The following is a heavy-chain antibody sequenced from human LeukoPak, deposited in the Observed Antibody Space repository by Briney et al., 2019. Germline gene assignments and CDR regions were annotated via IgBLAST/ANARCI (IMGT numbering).Heavy chain of an antibody. CDR2: ISSGAGTT. Sequence: GGSLRLSCAASGFTFSSYAMSWVRQVPGKRLEWVSAISSGAGTTGYADSVRGRFTISRVNSKSTIYLQMNSLRAEDTAIYYCAKGIAAAGPYFDYWGQGTLVTVSS. J-gene: IGHJ4*02. CDR3: AKGIAAAGPYFDY. D-gene: IGHD6-13*01. V-gene: IGHV3-23*01. CDR1: GFTFSSYA.